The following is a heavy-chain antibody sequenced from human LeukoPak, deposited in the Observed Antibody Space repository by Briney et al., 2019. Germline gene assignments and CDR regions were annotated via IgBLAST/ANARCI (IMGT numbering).Heavy chain of an antibody. D-gene: IGHD3-10*01. CDR2: IYCSGST. Sequence: SETLSLTCTVSGGSISSSSYYWGWIRQPPGKGLEWIGSIYCSGSTYYNPSLKSRVTISVDTSKNQFSLKLSSVTAADTAVYYCARDGEGDYWGQGTLVTVSS. J-gene: IGHJ4*02. CDR3: ARDGEGDY. CDR1: GGSISSSSYY. V-gene: IGHV4-39*07.